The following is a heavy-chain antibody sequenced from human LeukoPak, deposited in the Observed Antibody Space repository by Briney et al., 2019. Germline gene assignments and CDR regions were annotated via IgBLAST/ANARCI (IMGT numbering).Heavy chain of an antibody. CDR3: ATTVAGTRTIDY. V-gene: IGHV3-23*01. Sequence: GGSLRLSCAAFGFAFSSYAMSWVRRAPGKGRGGVSLFSGGGFITYYAASSKGRFPISRDNSKTTTYLQMNSRRADAAALYYCATTVAGTRTIDYWGQGTLVTVSS. D-gene: IGHD6-19*01. J-gene: IGHJ4*02. CDR1: GFAFSSYA. CDR2: FSGGGFIT.